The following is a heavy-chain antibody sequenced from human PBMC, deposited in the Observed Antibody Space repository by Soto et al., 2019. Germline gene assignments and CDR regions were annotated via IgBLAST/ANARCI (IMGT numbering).Heavy chain of an antibody. D-gene: IGHD6-6*01. CDR1: GFTFSSYA. V-gene: IGHV3-30-3*01. Sequence: GGSLRLSCAASGFTFSSYAMHWVRQAPGKGLEWVAFISYDGSNKYYADSVKGRFTISRDNSKNTLYLQMNSLRAEDTAVYYCARGGYSSASGYYFDYWGQGTLVTVSS. CDR2: ISYDGSNK. CDR3: ARGGYSSASGYYFDY. J-gene: IGHJ4*02.